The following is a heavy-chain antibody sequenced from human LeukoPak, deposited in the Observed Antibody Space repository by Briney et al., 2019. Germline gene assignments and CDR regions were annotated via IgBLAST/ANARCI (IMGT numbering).Heavy chain of an antibody. CDR1: GFTFSSYA. Sequence: GGSLTLSCAASGFTFSSYAMHWVRQAPGKGLEWVAVISYDGSNKYYADSVKGRFTISRDNSKNTLYLQMNSLRAEDTAVYYCALQGSTSPFDYWGQGTLVTVSS. CDR3: ALQGSTSPFDY. CDR2: ISYDGSNK. J-gene: IGHJ4*02. V-gene: IGHV3-30*04. D-gene: IGHD2-2*01.